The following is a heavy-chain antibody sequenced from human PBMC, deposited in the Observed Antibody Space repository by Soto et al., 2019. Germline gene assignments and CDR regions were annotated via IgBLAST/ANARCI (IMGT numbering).Heavy chain of an antibody. Sequence: GGSLRLSCGGSGFTFSSYNMNWVRQAPGKGLEWVSHIAASGQIIYYADSVRGRFTISRDNAQNSLYLQMNSLRDEDTAVYYCARKPWGSGSYYPDYWGLGTLVTVSS. CDR3: ARKPWGSGSYYPDY. D-gene: IGHD3-10*01. CDR2: IAASGQII. CDR1: GFTFSSYN. V-gene: IGHV3-48*02. J-gene: IGHJ4*02.